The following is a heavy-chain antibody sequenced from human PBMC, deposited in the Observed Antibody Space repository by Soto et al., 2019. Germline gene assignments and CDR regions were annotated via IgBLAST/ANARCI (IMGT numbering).Heavy chain of an antibody. D-gene: IGHD2-2*01. CDR1: GGTFSSYA. J-gene: IGHJ6*02. CDR2: IIPIFGTA. CDR3: ARVRGHCSSTSCYRGGYYYYYGMDV. V-gene: IGHV1-69*13. Sequence: GASVKVSCKASGGTFSSYAISWVRQAPGQGLEWMGGIIPIFGTANYAQKFQGRVTITADESTSTAYMELSSLRSEDTAVYYCARVRGHCSSTSCYRGGYYYYYGMDVWGQGTTVTVSS.